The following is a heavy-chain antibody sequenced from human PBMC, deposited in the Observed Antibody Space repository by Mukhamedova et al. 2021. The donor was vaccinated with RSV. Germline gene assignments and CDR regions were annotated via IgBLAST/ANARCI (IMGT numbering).Heavy chain of an antibody. D-gene: IGHD3-10*01. Sequence: LKSRVTMSVDTSKNQFSLKLSSVTAADTVVYYCARGADGSGSYYNVGWYFDLWGRGTLVTVSS. V-gene: IGHV4-4*06. J-gene: IGHJ2*01. CDR3: ARGADGSGSYYNVGWYFDL.